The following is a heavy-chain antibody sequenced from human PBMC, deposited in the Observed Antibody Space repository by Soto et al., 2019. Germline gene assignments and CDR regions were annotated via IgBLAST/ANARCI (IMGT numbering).Heavy chain of an antibody. D-gene: IGHD3-10*01. CDR3: ASRDPVSGSAPFDY. V-gene: IGHV1-69*02. J-gene: IGHJ4*02. Sequence: QVQLVQSGAEVKKPGSSVKVSCKASGGTFSSYTISWVRQAPGQGLEWMGRIIPILGIANYAQKFQGRVTITADKSTSTAYMELSSLRSEDTAVYYCASRDPVSGSAPFDYWGQGTLVTVSS. CDR2: IIPILGIA. CDR1: GGTFSSYT.